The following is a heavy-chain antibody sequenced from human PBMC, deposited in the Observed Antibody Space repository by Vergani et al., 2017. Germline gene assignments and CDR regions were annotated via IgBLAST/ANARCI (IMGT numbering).Heavy chain of an antibody. V-gene: IGHV4-4*08. CDR2: VFRNGNV. Sequence: QVQMQESGPGLVKTSETLSLKCSVSGASIDSFYWSWIRQSPGKGLEWIGYVFRNGNVNYNPSFNFRVAIDTSNNELSLRVTSVTAADTAVYYCARDFGGEWYFDLWGRGATVTVSS. J-gene: IGHJ2*01. CDR3: ARDFGGEWYFDL. D-gene: IGHD4-23*01. CDR1: GASIDSFY.